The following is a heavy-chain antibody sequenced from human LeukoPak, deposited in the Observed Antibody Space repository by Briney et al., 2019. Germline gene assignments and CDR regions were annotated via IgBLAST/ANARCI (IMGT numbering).Heavy chain of an antibody. J-gene: IGHJ4*02. Sequence: GGSLRLSCAASGFTFSSYSMNWVRQAPGKGLEWVSYISSSSSTIYYADSVKGRFTISRDNAKNSLYLQMNSLRAEDTAVYYCARGSYYGSGSYPKYWGQGTLVTVSS. CDR3: ARGSYYGSGSYPKY. D-gene: IGHD3-10*01. CDR1: GFTFSSYS. CDR2: ISSSSSTI. V-gene: IGHV3-48*01.